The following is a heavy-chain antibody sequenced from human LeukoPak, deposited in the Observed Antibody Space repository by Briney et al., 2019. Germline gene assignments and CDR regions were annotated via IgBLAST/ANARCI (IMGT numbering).Heavy chain of an antibody. CDR3: ARGGLTRYCSSTSCYRWFDP. J-gene: IGHJ5*02. V-gene: IGHV4-34*01. Sequence: SSETLSLTCAVYGGSFSGYYWSWIRQPPGKGLEWIGEIYHSGSTNYNPSLKSRVTISVDTSKNQFSLKLSSVTAADTAVYYCARGGLTRYCSSTSCYRWFDPWGQGTLVTVSS. CDR2: IYHSGST. CDR1: GGSFSGYY. D-gene: IGHD2-2*01.